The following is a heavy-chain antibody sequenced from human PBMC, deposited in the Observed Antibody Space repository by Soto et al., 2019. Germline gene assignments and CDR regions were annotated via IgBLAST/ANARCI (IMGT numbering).Heavy chain of an antibody. D-gene: IGHD1-1*01. J-gene: IGHJ5*02. V-gene: IGHV4-34*01. CDR2: IHHSGTT. Sequence: SETLSLTCGVYGGSFSAYQWNWIRQSPGQGLEWIGEIHHSGTTKYNPSLESRINLSVDTSKKQFSLKMFSVAAADTAIYYCARGWRFDPWGQGTQVTVSS. CDR1: GGSFSAYQ. CDR3: ARGWRFDP.